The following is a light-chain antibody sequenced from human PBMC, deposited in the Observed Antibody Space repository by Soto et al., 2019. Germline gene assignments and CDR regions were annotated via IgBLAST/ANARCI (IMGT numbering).Light chain of an antibody. V-gene: IGKV1-5*03. Sequence: DIQMTQSPSTLSASVGDRVTITCRASQSIRSWLAWYQQKPGKAPRLLIYKASNLESGVPSRFSGSGSGTEFTLTISSLQPDDFATYYCHQCDSSSPRTFGQGTKVEIK. J-gene: IGKJ1*01. CDR1: QSIRSW. CDR3: HQCDSSSPRT. CDR2: KAS.